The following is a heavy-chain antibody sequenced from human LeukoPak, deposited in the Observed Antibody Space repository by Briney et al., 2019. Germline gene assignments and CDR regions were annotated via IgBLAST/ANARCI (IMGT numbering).Heavy chain of an antibody. V-gene: IGHV3-21*01. CDR3: ARAVGYGGNSAAD. D-gene: IGHD4-23*01. J-gene: IGHJ4*02. CDR1: GFTFSSYS. Sequence: PGGSLTLSCAASGFTFSSYSMNWLRQAPGKGLEWVSSISSSSSYIYYADSVKGRFTISRDNAKNSLYLQMNSLRAEDTAVYYCARAVGYGGNSAADWGQGTLVTVSS. CDR2: ISSSSSYI.